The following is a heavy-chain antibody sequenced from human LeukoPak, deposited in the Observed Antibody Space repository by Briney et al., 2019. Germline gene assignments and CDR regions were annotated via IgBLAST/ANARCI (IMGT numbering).Heavy chain of an antibody. CDR3: ARSFKDSSGYDYVDSFDI. CDR1: GFTFSRYW. Sequence: GGSLRLSCAASGFTFSRYWMHWVRHAPGKGLVWVSRISSDGSNIGYAGSVKGRFTISRDNAKNTLYLQMNSLRAEDTAAYYCARSFKDSSGYDYVDSFDIWGQGTMVTVSS. V-gene: IGHV3-74*01. J-gene: IGHJ3*02. D-gene: IGHD3-22*01. CDR2: ISSDGSNI.